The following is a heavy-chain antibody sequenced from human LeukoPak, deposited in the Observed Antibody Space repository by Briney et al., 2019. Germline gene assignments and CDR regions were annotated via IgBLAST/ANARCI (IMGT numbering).Heavy chain of an antibody. J-gene: IGHJ4*02. D-gene: IGHD3/OR15-3a*01. CDR1: GFTFSSHW. CDR3: ARGGLGAVDY. CDR2: INNDGRVT. Sequence: GGSLRLSCAASGFTFSSHWTHWVRQAPGKGLVWVSFINNDGRVTSYADSVKGRFTISRDNAKNTLYLQMNALRAEDTAMYYCARGGLGAVDYWGPGTLVTVSS. V-gene: IGHV3-74*01.